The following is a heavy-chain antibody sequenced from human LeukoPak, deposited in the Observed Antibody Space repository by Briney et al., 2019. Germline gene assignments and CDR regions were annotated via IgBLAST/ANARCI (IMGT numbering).Heavy chain of an antibody. V-gene: IGHV3-53*01. CDR1: GFTVSSNY. CDR2: IYIGGNT. CDR3: ARAAAGGRSYFDY. J-gene: IGHJ4*02. Sequence: GGSLRLSCAASGFTVSSNYMSWVRQAPGEGLEWVSVIYIGGNTYYTDSVKGRFIISRDNSKNTVYLQMNSLSDEDTAVYYCARAAAGGRSYFDYWGQGTLVTVSS. D-gene: IGHD1-26*01.